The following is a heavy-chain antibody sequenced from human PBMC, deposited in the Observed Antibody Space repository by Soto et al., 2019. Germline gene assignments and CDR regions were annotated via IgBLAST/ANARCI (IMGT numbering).Heavy chain of an antibody. V-gene: IGHV4-59*01. D-gene: IGHD5-18*01. CDR2: IYYSGST. J-gene: IGHJ4*02. Sequence: SETLSLTCTVSGGSISSYYWSWIRQPPGKGLEWIGYIYYSGSTNYNPSLKSRVTISVDTSKNQFSLKLSSVTAADTAVYYCARDRGYSYGWMGFDYWGQGTLVTVSS. CDR3: ARDRGYSYGWMGFDY. CDR1: GGSISSYY.